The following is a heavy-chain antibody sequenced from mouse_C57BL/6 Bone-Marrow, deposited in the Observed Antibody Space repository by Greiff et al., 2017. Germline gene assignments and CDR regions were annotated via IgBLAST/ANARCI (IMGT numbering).Heavy chain of an antibody. J-gene: IGHJ3*01. V-gene: IGHV1-72*01. Sequence: QVQLQQPGAELVKPGASVKLSCKASGYTFTSYWMHWVKQWPGRGLEWIGRIDPHSGGTKYNEKFKSKATLTVDKPSITAYMQLSSLTSEDAAVYYCARNGFAYWGQGTLGTVSA. CDR2: IDPHSGGT. CDR3: ARNGFAY. CDR1: GYTFTSYW.